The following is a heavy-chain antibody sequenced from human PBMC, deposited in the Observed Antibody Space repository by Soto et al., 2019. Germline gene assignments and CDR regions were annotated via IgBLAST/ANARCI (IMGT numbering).Heavy chain of an antibody. D-gene: IGHD6-19*01. CDR1: GDTFTNYC. V-gene: IGHV1-46*01. CDR2: ISPSSGST. CDR3: ARKISSNGWSAFDY. J-gene: IGHJ4*02. Sequence: VKVSCKASGDTFTNYCMHWVRQAPGQGLEWMGIISPSSGSTTYAQKFQGRVTVTRDTSTTTVYMELSSLRSEDTAVYYCARKISSNGWSAFDYWGQGTLVTVSS.